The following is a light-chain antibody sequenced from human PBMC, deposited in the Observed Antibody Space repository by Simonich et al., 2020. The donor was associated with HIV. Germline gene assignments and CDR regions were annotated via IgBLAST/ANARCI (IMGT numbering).Light chain of an antibody. CDR2: WAS. Sequence: DIVMTQSPDSLAVSLCERATINCKSSQSVLYSSTNKTSLAWYQQKPGQPPKLLIYWASTRESGVPDRFSGSGSGTDFTLTISSLQAEDVAVYYCQQYYSSPPTFGPGTKVDIK. CDR1: QSVLYSSTNKTS. V-gene: IGKV4-1*01. J-gene: IGKJ3*01. CDR3: QQYYSSPPT.